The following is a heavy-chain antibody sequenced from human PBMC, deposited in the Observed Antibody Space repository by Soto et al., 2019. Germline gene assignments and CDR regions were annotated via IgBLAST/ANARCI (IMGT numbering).Heavy chain of an antibody. Sequence: EVQLVESGGGLVQPGGSLRLSCATSGFTFNRYWMGWVRQAPGKGPEWLANIKQDGSERYYVDSVKGRFTISRDNVKNSVSLQTNRLRAEDTAVYYSTLTISALPGDDYWGQGTLVTVSS. CDR1: GFTFNRYW. CDR3: TLTISALPGDDY. J-gene: IGHJ4*02. CDR2: IKQDGSER. V-gene: IGHV3-7*01. D-gene: IGHD6-6*01.